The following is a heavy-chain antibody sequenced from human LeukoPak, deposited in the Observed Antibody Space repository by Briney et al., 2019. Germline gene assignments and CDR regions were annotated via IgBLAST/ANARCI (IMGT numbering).Heavy chain of an antibody. CDR1: GGSMRLLY. V-gene: IGHV4-59*08. CDR2: DYHSGST. CDR3: VRWQQPRGFDS. D-gene: IGHD5-18*01. Sequence: SETLSLTCTVSGGSMRLLYWGWIRQPPGKGLEWIGNDYHSGSTNYNPSLKTRLSLSVDTSKNQFSLRLRSVTAADTAIYYCVRWQQPRGFDSWGQGTLVSVSS. J-gene: IGHJ5*01.